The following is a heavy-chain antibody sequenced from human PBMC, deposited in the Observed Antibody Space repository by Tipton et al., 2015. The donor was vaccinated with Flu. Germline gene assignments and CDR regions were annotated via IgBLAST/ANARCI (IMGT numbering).Heavy chain of an antibody. CDR2: VYYYGNT. D-gene: IGHD2-15*01. CDR3: ARRGGGYKYLYGMDV. CDR1: GGSIVDSSYY. Sequence: TLSLTCTVSGGSIVDSSYYWDWIRQTPGKGLEWIGSVYYYGNTYYNPSLESRVTISIDTSKNHFFLKLNSLTAADTAVFYCARRGGGYKYLYGMDVWGQGATGIVSS. V-gene: IGHV4-39*02. J-gene: IGHJ6*02.